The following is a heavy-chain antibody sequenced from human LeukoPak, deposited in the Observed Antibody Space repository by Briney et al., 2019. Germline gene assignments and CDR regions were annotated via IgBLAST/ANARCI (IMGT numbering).Heavy chain of an antibody. D-gene: IGHD1-26*01. CDR3: ARGGDPVKYYAEYFQH. Sequence: QPGGSLRLSCAASGLTFSSNWMHWVRQAPGKGLVWVSRIRSDGTTTSYADSVKGRFTISRDNAKNMLYLQMNSLRPEDTAVYYCARGGDPVKYYAEYFQHWGQGALVSVST. V-gene: IGHV3-74*01. CDR1: GLTFSSNW. J-gene: IGHJ1*01. CDR2: IRSDGTTT.